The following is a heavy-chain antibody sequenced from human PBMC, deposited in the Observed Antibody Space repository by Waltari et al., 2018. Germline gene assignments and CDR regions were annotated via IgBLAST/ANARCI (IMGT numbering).Heavy chain of an antibody. CDR2: ISSSGSTI. J-gene: IGHJ5*02. CDR1: GFPFSSYE. CDR3: ASSLGFGYDVP. D-gene: IGHD5-12*01. Sequence: VQLVESGGGLVQPGGSLRLSCAASGFPFSSYEMNWVRQGPGKGLEWVSYISSSGSTIYYADSVKGRFTISRDNAKNSLYLQMNSLRAEDTAVYYCASSLGFGYDVPWGQGTLVTVSS. V-gene: IGHV3-48*03.